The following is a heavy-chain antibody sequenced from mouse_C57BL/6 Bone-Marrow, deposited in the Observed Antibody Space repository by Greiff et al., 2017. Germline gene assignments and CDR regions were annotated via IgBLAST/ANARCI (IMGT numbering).Heavy chain of an antibody. CDR1: GFNIKDVY. Sequence: VQLQQSGAELVRPGASVKLSCTASGFNIKDVYMHWVKQRPEQGLEWIGWIDPENGDTEYASKFQGKATITADTSSNTAYLQLSSLTSEDTAVYYCTMGLFDYWGQGTTLTVSS. CDR3: TMGLFDY. V-gene: IGHV14-4*01. CDR2: IDPENGDT. D-gene: IGHD2-4*01. J-gene: IGHJ2*01.